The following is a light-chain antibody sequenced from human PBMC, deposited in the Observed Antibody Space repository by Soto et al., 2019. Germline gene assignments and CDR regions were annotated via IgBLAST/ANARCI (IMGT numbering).Light chain of an antibody. CDR2: AAS. CDR3: QQTSSVPLT. V-gene: IGKV1-39*01. Sequence: DIQMTQSPSSLSASVCDRVTITCRASRSVSNYLTWFQQKPGKAPKRLIYAASSLQSGVPSRFIGRRPGTFFTLTISSLQHEEFGTYCCQQTSSVPLTFGGGNKVEIK. CDR1: RSVSNY. J-gene: IGKJ4*01.